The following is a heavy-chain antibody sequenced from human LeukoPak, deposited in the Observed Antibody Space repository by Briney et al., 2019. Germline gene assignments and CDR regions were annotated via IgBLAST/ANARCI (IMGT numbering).Heavy chain of an antibody. D-gene: IGHD3-22*01. J-gene: IGHJ4*02. Sequence: SEALSLTCSVSIESTSGNYWSWVRQAPGKGLEWIGEIYHSGSTNYNPSLKSRVTISVDKSKNQFSLKLSSVTAADTAVYYCARVAYYSDRSAFAFFDYWGRGTLVTVSS. CDR1: IESTSGNY. CDR2: IYHSGST. V-gene: IGHV4-4*02. CDR3: ARVAYYSDRSAFAFFDY.